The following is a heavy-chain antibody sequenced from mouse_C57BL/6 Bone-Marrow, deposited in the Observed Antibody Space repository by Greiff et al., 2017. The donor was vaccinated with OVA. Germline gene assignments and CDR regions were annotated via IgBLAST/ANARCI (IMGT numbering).Heavy chain of an antibody. V-gene: IGHV1-53*01. Sequence: VKLQESGTELVKPGASVKLSCKASGYTFTSYWMHWVKQRPGQGLEWIGNINPSNGGTNYNEKFKSKATLTVDKSSSTAYMQLSSLTSEDSAVYYCARGGITTRGFAYWGQGTTLTVSS. CDR1: GYTFTSYW. J-gene: IGHJ2*01. CDR3: ARGGITTRGFAY. CDR2: INPSNGGT. D-gene: IGHD1-1*01.